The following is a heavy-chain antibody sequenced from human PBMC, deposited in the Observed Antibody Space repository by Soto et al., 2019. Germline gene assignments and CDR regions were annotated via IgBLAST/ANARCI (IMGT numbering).Heavy chain of an antibody. CDR2: MNPNSGNT. Sequence: ASVKVSCKASGYTFTSYDINCVRQATGQGLEWMGWMNPNSGNTGYEQKFQGRVTMTRNTSISTAYMELSSLRSEDTAVYYCARSPPQPMLADYWGQGTLVTVSS. CDR3: ARSPPQPMLADY. V-gene: IGHV1-8*01. J-gene: IGHJ4*02. D-gene: IGHD2-8*01. CDR1: GYTFTSYD.